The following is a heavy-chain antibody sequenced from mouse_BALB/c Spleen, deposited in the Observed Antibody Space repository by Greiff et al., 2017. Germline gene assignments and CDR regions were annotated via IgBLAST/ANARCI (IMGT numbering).Heavy chain of an antibody. CDR3: ARVYYGSSYVFAY. J-gene: IGHJ3*01. D-gene: IGHD1-1*01. CDR1: GFTFSSFG. CDR2: ISSGSSTI. Sequence: EVQGVESGGGLVQPGGSRKLSCAASGFTFSSFGMHWVRQAPEKGLEWVAYISSGSSTIYYADTVKGRFTISRDNPKNTLFLQMTSLRSEDTAMYYCARVYYGSSYVFAYWGQGTLVTVSA. V-gene: IGHV5-17*02.